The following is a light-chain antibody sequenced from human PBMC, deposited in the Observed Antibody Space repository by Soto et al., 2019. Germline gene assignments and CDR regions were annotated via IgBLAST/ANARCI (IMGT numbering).Light chain of an antibody. CDR2: GAS. CDR3: QQYGSTPLT. V-gene: IGKV3-20*01. Sequence: EIVLTQSPGTLSLSPGDRATLSCRASQSVSNNYVAWYRQKLGQAPRLIIYGASSRATGVPDRFSGSGSGTDFTLTISGLETEDFAVYYCQQYGSTPLTFGGGTKVDIK. CDR1: QSVSNNY. J-gene: IGKJ4*01.